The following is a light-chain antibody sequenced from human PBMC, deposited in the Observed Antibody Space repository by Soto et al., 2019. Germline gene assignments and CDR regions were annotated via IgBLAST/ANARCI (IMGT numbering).Light chain of an antibody. CDR3: SSYTISNTRQIV. J-gene: IGLJ1*01. CDR2: DVS. CDR1: SSDVGGYNY. V-gene: IGLV2-14*03. Sequence: QSVLTQPASVSGSPGQSITISCTGTSSDVGGYNYVSWYQHHPGKAPKLMIYDVSNRPSGVSNRFSGSKSGNTASLTISGLQPEDEADHYCSSYTISNTRQIVFGTGTKDTVL.